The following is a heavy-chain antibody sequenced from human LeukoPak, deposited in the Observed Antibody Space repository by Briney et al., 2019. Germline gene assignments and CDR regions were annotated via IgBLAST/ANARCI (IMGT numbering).Heavy chain of an antibody. D-gene: IGHD1-7*01. CDR2: ISVTSEK. Sequence: GGSLRLSCAASGFTFSSFRMNWVRQAPGKGLEWLSDISVTSEKSYANSVKGRFTISRDNAKNSLYLQMNSLRGEDTAVYYCAKDREGTIADYFDYWGRGTLVTVSS. CDR1: GFTFSSFR. CDR3: AKDREGTIADYFDY. J-gene: IGHJ4*02. V-gene: IGHV3-48*01.